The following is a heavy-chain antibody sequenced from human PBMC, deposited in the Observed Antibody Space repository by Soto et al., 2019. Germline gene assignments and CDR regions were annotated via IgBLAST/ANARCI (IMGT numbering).Heavy chain of an antibody. CDR1: GFTFSDYH. V-gene: IGHV3-11*01. D-gene: IGHD3-10*01. CDR3: ARDGTKRGSWFDR. CDR2: ISNTASTI. J-gene: IGHJ5*02. Sequence: QVQLVESGGGLVKPGGSLRLSCAASGFTFSDYHMSWIRQAPGKGLEWVSYISNTASTINYADSVKGRFAISRDNAKNSVYLQMNSLRAEDTAVYYCARDGTKRGSWFDRWGQGTLVTVSS.